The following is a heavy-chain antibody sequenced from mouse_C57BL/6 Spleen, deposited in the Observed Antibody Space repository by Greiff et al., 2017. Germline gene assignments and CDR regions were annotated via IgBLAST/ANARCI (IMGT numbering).Heavy chain of an antibody. CDR3: ARSEDTTVYFDY. Sequence: QVQLKPPGAELVRPGSSVKLSCKASGYTFTSYWMDWVKQRPGQGLEWIGNIYPSDSETHYNQKFKDKATLTVDKSSSTAYMQLSSLTSEDSAVYYCARSEDTTVYFDYWGQGTTLTVSS. D-gene: IGHD1-1*01. J-gene: IGHJ2*01. CDR2: IYPSDSET. V-gene: IGHV1-61*01. CDR1: GYTFTSYW.